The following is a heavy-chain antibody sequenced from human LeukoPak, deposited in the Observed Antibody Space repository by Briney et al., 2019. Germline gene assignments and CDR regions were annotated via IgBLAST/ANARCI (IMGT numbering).Heavy chain of an antibody. CDR3: VRRDSGYYYVYDY. V-gene: IGHV5-51*01. Sequence: GESLKISCKGSGYSFTNYWIGWVRQMPGKGLEWMGIIYPGDSDTRYSPSFQSQVTISADKSISTAYLQWSSPKASDTAMYYCVRRDSGYYYVYDYWGQGTLVTVSS. J-gene: IGHJ4*02. CDR2: IYPGDSDT. CDR1: GYSFTNYW. D-gene: IGHD3-22*01.